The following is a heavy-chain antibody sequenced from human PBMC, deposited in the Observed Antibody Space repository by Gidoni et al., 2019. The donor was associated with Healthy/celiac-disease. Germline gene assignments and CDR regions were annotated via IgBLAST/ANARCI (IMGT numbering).Heavy chain of an antibody. CDR2: ISGSGGST. J-gene: IGHJ6*02. CDR3: AKALYYYDSSYGMDV. Sequence: EVQLLESGGGLVQPGGSLRLSCAASGFTFSSYAMSWVRQAPGKGLEWVSAISGSGGSTYYADSVKGRCTISRDNSKNTLYLQMNSLRAEDTAVYYCAKALYYYDSSYGMDVWGQGTTVTVSS. CDR1: GFTFSSYA. V-gene: IGHV3-23*01. D-gene: IGHD3-22*01.